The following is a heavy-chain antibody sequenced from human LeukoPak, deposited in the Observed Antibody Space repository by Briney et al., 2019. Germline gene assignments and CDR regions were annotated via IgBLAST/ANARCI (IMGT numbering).Heavy chain of an antibody. CDR3: ASGGYSVYDYYHPDY. Sequence: GSSVKVSCKASGGTFSSYAISWVRQAPGQGREGMGGIIPILGIANYAQKFKGRVTITADKSTSTAYMELSSLRSEDTAVYYCASGGYSVYDYYHPDYCGQGTLVTASS. CDR1: GGTFSSYA. CDR2: IIPILGIA. J-gene: IGHJ4*02. V-gene: IGHV1-69*04. D-gene: IGHD5/OR15-5a*01.